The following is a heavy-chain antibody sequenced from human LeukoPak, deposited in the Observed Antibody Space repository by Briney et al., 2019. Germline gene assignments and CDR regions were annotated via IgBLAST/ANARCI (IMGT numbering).Heavy chain of an antibody. V-gene: IGHV5-51*01. CDR2: IYPSDSDT. J-gene: IGHJ4*02. CDR3: ARPLQGIVGATGFDY. Sequence: PGESLKISCQGSEYSFATYWIAWLRQLPGKGLEWMGIIYPSDSDTRYSPSFQGQVTISADKSIKTAYLQWSSLKASDTAMYYCARPLQGIVGATGFDYWGQGTLVTVSS. CDR1: EYSFATYW. D-gene: IGHD1-26*01.